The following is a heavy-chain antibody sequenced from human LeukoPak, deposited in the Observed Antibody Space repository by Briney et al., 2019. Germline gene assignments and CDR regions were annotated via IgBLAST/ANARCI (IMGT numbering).Heavy chain of an antibody. CDR3: ARGPSGGNGFSY. V-gene: IGHV3-7*04. D-gene: IGHD2-15*01. CDR2: IKQDGSER. Sequence: GGSLRLSCAASGFTFSSYWMSWVRQAPGKGLEWVANIKQDGSERYYVDSVKGAFTISRDNAKNSLYLQMNNLRAVDTAVYYCARGPSGGNGFSYWGLGTLVTVSS. J-gene: IGHJ4*02. CDR1: GFTFSSYW.